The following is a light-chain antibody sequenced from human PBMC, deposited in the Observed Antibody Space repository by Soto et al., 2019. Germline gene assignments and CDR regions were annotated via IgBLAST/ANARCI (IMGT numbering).Light chain of an antibody. V-gene: IGKV3-20*01. CDR2: GVS. CDR1: QSFSGNY. Sequence: EIVLTQSPGTLSLSPGERATLSCRASQSFSGNYLAWYQQKPGQAPRLLIYGVSSRATGIPDRFSGSGSATDFTLSISRLEPEDFAVYYCQQYGTSPPMYTFGQGTKLEIK. CDR3: QQYGTSPPMYT. J-gene: IGKJ2*01.